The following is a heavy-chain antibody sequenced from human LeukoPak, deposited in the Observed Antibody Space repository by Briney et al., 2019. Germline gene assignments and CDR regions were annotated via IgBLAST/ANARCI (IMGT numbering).Heavy chain of an antibody. D-gene: IGHD6-19*01. Sequence: GESLKISRKGSGYRLTSYWIGWVRRVPGEVLGWVGINYHGDSYTRYSPSFQGQVTISADKSISTAYLQWSSLKASDTAMYYCARPSSGLFDYWGQGTLVTVSS. CDR2: NYHGDSYT. CDR3: ARPSSGLFDY. V-gene: IGHV5-51*01. J-gene: IGHJ4*02. CDR1: GYRLTSYW.